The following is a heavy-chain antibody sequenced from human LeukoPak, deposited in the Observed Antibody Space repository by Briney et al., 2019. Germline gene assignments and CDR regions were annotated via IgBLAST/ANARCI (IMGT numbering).Heavy chain of an antibody. D-gene: IGHD2-15*01. CDR1: GYSISSGYY. Sequence: PSETLSLTCTVSGYSISSGYYWGWIRQPPGKGLEWIGSIYHSGSTYYNPSLKSRVTISVDTSKNQFSLKLSSVTAADTAVYYWARDREACSGGSGSSGPFVTWGKGTRVTV. J-gene: IGHJ3*02. V-gene: IGHV4-38-2*02. CDR2: IYHSGST. CDR3: ARDREACSGGSGSSGPFVT.